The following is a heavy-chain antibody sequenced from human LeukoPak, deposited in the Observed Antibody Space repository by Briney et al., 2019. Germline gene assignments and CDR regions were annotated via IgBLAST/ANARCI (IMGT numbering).Heavy chain of an antibody. D-gene: IGHD3-10*01. V-gene: IGHV3-7*03. J-gene: IGHJ1*01. CDR1: GFTFSSYW. Sequence: GGSLRLSCAASGFTFSSYWMSWVRQAPGKGLEWVANIKQDGSEKYYVDSVKGRFTISRDNAKNSLYLQMNSLRAEDTAVYYCAREPGGSGTQIAGYFQYWGQGTLVTVSS. CDR2: IKQDGSEK. CDR3: AREPGGSGTQIAGYFQY.